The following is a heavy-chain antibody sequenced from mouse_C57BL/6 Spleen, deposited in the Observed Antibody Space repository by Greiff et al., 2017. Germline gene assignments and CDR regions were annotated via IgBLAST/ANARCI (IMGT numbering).Heavy chain of an antibody. CDR2: ISSGSSTI. Sequence: EVMLVESGGGLVKPGGSLKLSCAASGFTFSDYGMHWVRQAPETGLEWVAYISSGSSTIYYADTVKGRFTISRDNAKNTLFLQMTSLRSEDTAMYYCARESYGSRAWFAYWGQGTLVTVSA. V-gene: IGHV5-17*01. D-gene: IGHD1-1*01. CDR3: ARESYGSRAWFAY. CDR1: GFTFSDYG. J-gene: IGHJ3*01.